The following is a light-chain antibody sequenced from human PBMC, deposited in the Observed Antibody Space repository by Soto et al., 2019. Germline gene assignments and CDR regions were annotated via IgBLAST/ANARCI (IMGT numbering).Light chain of an antibody. J-gene: IGKJ4*01. Sequence: EIVLTQSPGTLSLSPGERATLSCRASQSVSSSYLAWYQQKPGQAPRLLIYGASSRATGIPDRFGGSGSGTDFTLTISRLEPEDFAVYYCQQYGSSPLTFGGGTNVEIK. CDR1: QSVSSSY. CDR3: QQYGSSPLT. CDR2: GAS. V-gene: IGKV3-20*01.